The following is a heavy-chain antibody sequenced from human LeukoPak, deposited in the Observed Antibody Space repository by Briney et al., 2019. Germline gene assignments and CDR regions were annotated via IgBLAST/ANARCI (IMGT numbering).Heavy chain of an antibody. CDR2: INHSGST. J-gene: IGHJ4*02. D-gene: IGHD3-9*01. CDR3: ARRINTLRYFDC. CDR1: GGSFSGYY. V-gene: IGHV4-34*01. Sequence: PSEALSLTCAVYGGSFSGYYWSWIRQPPGKGLEWIGEINHSGSTNYNPSLKSRVTISVDTSKNQFSLKLSSVTAADTAVYYCARRINTLRYFDCWGQGTLVTVSS.